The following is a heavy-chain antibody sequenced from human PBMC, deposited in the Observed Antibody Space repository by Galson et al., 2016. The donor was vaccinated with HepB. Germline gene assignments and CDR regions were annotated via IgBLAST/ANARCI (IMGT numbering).Heavy chain of an antibody. D-gene: IGHD4-23*01. Sequence: SLRLSCAASGFTFSIFSMAWVRQGPGQGLEWVSNLTRSVGSTHYTDSVKGLITISRDNSKNTLYLQMNSLSAEDTAVYYGARAQTTVVTYSDNWGQGPLVTVSS. CDR2: LTRSVGST. CDR3: ARAQTTVVTYSDN. CDR1: GFTFSIFS. V-gene: IGHV3-23*01. J-gene: IGHJ4*02.